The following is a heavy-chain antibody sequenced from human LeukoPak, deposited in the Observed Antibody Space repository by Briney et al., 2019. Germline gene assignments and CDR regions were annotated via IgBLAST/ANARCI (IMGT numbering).Heavy chain of an antibody. CDR1: GFTFSSYS. D-gene: IGHD3-9*01. CDR3: ARGSTLFSGYYYGMDV. V-gene: IGHV3-21*01. CDR2: ISSSSSYI. Sequence: GGSLRLSCAASGFTFSSYSMNWVRQAPGKGLEWVSSISSSSSYIYCADSVKGRFTISRDNAKNSLYLQMNSLRTEDTAVYYCARGSTLFSGYYYGMDVWGQGTTVTVSS. J-gene: IGHJ6*02.